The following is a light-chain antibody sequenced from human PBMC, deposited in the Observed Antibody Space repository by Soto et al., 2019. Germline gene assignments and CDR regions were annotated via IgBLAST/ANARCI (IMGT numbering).Light chain of an antibody. CDR1: QSVSSY. CDR2: DAS. V-gene: IGKV3-11*01. CDR3: QQFSSYPLT. Sequence: ELVLTQSPATLSLSPGERATLSFRASQSVSSYLAWYQQKPGQAPRLLIYDASNRATGIPARFSGSGSGTDFTLTISRLEPEDFAVYYCQQFSSYPLTFGGGTKVDIK. J-gene: IGKJ4*01.